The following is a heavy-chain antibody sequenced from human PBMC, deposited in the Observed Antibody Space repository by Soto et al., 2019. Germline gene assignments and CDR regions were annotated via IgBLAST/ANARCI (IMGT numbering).Heavy chain of an antibody. CDR1: GYTLSSYG. CDR3: ARDDCSGGSCYIGC. Sequence: QVQLVQSGAEVKKPGASVKVSCKASGYTLSSYGISWVRKAPGQGLEWMGWISTYNGNTNYAQKLQGRVTMTTDTSTSTAYMELRSLRSDDTAVYYCARDDCSGGSCYIGCWGQGTLVTVSS. CDR2: ISTYNGNT. V-gene: IGHV1-18*01. D-gene: IGHD2-15*01. J-gene: IGHJ4*02.